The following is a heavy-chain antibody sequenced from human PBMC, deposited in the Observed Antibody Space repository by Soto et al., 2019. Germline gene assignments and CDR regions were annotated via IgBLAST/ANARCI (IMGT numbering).Heavy chain of an antibody. D-gene: IGHD6-6*01. CDR3: ESTRGSSSDY. V-gene: IGHV3-53*02. CDR1: GFTVSGNY. CDR2: IYNGGGT. J-gene: IGHJ4*02. Sequence: EVQLVETGGGWIQPGGSLRLSCAASGFTVSGNYMSWVRQAPGKGLEWVSVIYNGGGTYYADSVKGRFTTSRDNSKNTLYLQMNSLRAEDTAAYYCESTRGSSSDYWCQGTLVTVSS.